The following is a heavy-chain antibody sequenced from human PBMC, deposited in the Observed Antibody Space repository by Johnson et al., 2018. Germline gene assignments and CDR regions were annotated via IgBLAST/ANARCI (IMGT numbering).Heavy chain of an antibody. CDR3: ARDRRYSSSSSAFDI. CDR1: GFTFSNYG. V-gene: IGHV3-33*01. Sequence: QVQLVQSGGGVVQPGRSLRLSCTSSGFTFSNYGIHWVRQAPGKGLEWVAIIWFDGSHKYYADSVKGRFTISRDDSKNTVYLQMNSLKAEYTAVYYCARDRRYSSSSSAFDIWGQGTMVTVSS. D-gene: IGHD6-6*01. J-gene: IGHJ3*02. CDR2: IWFDGSHK.